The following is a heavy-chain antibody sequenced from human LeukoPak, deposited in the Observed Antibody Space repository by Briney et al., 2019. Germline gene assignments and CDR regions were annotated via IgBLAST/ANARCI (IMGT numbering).Heavy chain of an antibody. D-gene: IGHD2-2*02. CDR3: ARDPGLGYCSSTSCYKVGWFDP. CDR2: ISYDGSNK. V-gene: IGHV3-30*01. CDR1: GLTFSSYA. J-gene: IGHJ5*02. Sequence: GGSLRLSCAASGLTFSSYAMHWVRQAPGKGLEWVAVISYDGSNKYYADSVKGRFTISRDNSKNTLYLQMNSLRAEDTAVYYCARDPGLGYCSSTSCYKVGWFDPWGQGTLVTVSS.